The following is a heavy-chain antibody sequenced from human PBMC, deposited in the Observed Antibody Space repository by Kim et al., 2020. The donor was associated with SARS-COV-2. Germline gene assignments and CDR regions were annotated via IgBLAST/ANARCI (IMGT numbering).Heavy chain of an antibody. CDR1: GGSISSYY. V-gene: IGHV4-59*01. Sequence: SETLSLTCTVSGGSISSYYWSWIRQPPGKGLEWIGSIYYSGSTNYNPSLKSRVTISVDTSKNQFSLKLSSVTAADTAVYYCARVRGKGAIAVAGIRWFDPWGQGTLVTVSS. J-gene: IGHJ5*02. D-gene: IGHD6-19*01. CDR2: IYYSGST. CDR3: ARVRGKGAIAVAGIRWFDP.